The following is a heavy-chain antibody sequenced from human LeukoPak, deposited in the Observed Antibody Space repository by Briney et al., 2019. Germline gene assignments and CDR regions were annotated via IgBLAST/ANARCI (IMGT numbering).Heavy chain of an antibody. J-gene: IGHJ4*02. CDR3: ARANYDILTGYPYYFDY. V-gene: IGHV4-30-4*01. Sequence: PSETLSLTCTVSGGSISSGDYYWSWIRQPPGKGLEWIGYIYYSGSTYYNPSLKSRVTISVDTSKNQFSLKLSSVTAADTAVYYCARANYDILTGYPYYFDYWGQGTLVTVSS. D-gene: IGHD3-9*01. CDR1: GGSISSGDYY. CDR2: IYYSGST.